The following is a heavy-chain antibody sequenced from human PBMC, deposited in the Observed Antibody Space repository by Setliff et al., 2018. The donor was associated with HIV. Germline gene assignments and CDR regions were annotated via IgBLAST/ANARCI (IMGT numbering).Heavy chain of an antibody. D-gene: IGHD4-17*01. CDR1: GGSFSGYY. CDR3: GRLENGPATSGYGRLNS. Sequence: TSETLSLTCAVYGGSFSGYYWGWIRQSPGKGLEWIGSSYYSSRTYYNPSLKNRVTISGDTSKNHLSLKLTSLTAADTAVYYWGRLENGPATSGYGRLNSWGQGKMVTVSS. CDR2: SYYSSRT. J-gene: IGHJ4*02. V-gene: IGHV4-34*01.